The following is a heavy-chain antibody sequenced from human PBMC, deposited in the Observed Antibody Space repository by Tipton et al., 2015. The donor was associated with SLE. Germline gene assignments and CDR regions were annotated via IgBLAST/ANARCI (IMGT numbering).Heavy chain of an antibody. CDR3: ARSHGYGSSWYEVDY. CDR2: LNSDSAYI. V-gene: IGHV3-21*01. Sequence: SLRLSCAASGFTFSSYSMNWVRQAPGKGLEWVSSLNSDSAYIYYADSVRGRFTISRDNAENSLYLQMNSLRAEDTAVYYCARSHGYGSSWYEVDYWGQGTLVTVSS. D-gene: IGHD6-13*01. CDR1: GFTFSSYS. J-gene: IGHJ4*02.